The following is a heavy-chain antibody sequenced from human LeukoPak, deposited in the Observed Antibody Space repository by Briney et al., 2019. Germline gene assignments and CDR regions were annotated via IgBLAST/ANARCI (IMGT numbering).Heavy chain of an antibody. CDR3: ARRLRMGGSWIFDI. J-gene: IGHJ3*02. D-gene: IGHD2-15*01. V-gene: IGHV5-51*01. CDR2: ICPGDSDT. CDR1: GYTFTSYW. Sequence: GESLKISCKGSGYTFTSYWIAWVRQMPGKGLEWMGMICPGDSDTRYSPSFQGQVTISADKSISTAYLQWSSLKASDTAMYYCARRLRMGGSWIFDIWGQGTMVTVSS.